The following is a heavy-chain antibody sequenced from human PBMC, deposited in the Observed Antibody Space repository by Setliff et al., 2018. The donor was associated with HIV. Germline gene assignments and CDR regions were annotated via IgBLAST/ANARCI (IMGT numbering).Heavy chain of an antibody. CDR1: GCSFSGYY. Sequence: AAATLSLTCGVSGCSFSGYYWTWSRQPPGRGLEWIGYIHHSGSSDYTPSLRSRVTMSVDTSKNQSSLKLTSVAAADTAVYYCAREHYYSNYRRLDSWGQGILVTVSS. CDR3: AREHYYSNYRRLDS. J-gene: IGHJ4*02. CDR2: IHHSGSS. D-gene: IGHD4-4*01. V-gene: IGHV4-4*08.